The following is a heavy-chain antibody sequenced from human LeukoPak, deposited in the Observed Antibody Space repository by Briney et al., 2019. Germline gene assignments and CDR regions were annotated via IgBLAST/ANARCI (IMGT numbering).Heavy chain of an antibody. D-gene: IGHD2-8*01. CDR3: VRGGFNGN. Sequence: GGSLRLSCIASGFTFSSYRMHWVRQVPGKGLVWVSRIENDGTGAVYADAVEGRFTISRDNAKNMLYLQMNSLRAEDTAVYYCVRGGFNGNWGQGTLVTVSS. CDR1: GFTFSSYR. V-gene: IGHV3-74*03. CDR2: IENDGTGA. J-gene: IGHJ4*02.